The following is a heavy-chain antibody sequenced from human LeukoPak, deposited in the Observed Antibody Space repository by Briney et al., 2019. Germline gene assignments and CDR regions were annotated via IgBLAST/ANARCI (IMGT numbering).Heavy chain of an antibody. CDR2: IYYSGST. CDR1: GGSISSGSYY. V-gene: IGHV4-39*07. J-gene: IGHJ5*02. Sequence: SETLSLTCNVSGGSISSGSYYWGWIRQPPGKGLEWIGSIYYSGSTNYNPSLKSRVTISVDTSKNQFSLKLSSVTAADTAVYYCARGCSGGSCSLFGYWFDPWGQGTLVTVSS. CDR3: ARGCSGGSCSLFGYWFDP. D-gene: IGHD2-15*01.